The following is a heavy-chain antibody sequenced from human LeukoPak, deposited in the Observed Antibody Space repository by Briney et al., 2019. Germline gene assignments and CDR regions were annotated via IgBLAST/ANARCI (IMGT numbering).Heavy chain of an antibody. J-gene: IGHJ3*02. CDR3: AKDRFCSSVSCTGGTAFDI. CDR1: GFTFNNYA. Sequence: GGSLRLSCALSGFTFNNYALYWVRQAPGRGLECVSGISGRGGSTSFADSVNGRVTISRDNSKNIMYLEMNSLRAEDRAIYYCAKDRFCSSVSCTGGTAFDIWGQGTLVTVSP. CDR2: ISGRGGST. V-gene: IGHV3-23*01. D-gene: IGHD2-2*01.